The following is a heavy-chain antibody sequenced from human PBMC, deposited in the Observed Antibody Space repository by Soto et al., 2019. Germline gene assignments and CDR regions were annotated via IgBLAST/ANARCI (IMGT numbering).Heavy chain of an antibody. J-gene: IGHJ6*02. CDR2: FYHSGST. CDR1: GYSISNASY. Sequence: KPSETLSLTCAVSGYSISNASYCAWFRQPPGKGLEWIATFYHSGSTYYRPSLRSRVTISVDTSRNQFSLKLNSVTAADTAVYYCARGEDAFFYYGLDVWGQGITVTVSS. V-gene: IGHV4-38-2*01. CDR3: ARGEDAFFYYGLDV.